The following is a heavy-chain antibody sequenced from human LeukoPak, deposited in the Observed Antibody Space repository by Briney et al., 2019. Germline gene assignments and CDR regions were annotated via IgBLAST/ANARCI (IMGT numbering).Heavy chain of an antibody. V-gene: IGHV4-31*03. Sequence: SETLSLTCTVSGGSISSSSYYWGWIRQHPGKGLEWIGYIYYSGSTYYNPSLKSRVTISVDTSKNQFSLKLSSVTAADTAVYYCASFGYYDSSDPARDYWGQGTLVTVSS. J-gene: IGHJ4*02. CDR1: GGSISSSSYY. CDR2: IYYSGST. D-gene: IGHD3-22*01. CDR3: ASFGYYDSSDPARDY.